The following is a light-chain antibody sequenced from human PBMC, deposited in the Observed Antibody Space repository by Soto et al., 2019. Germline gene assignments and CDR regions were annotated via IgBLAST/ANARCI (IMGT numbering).Light chain of an antibody. CDR2: KAS. CDR3: QHYNSYSEA. Sequence: DIPMTQSPSTLSRSVGDNVTLTCMASQTISSWLAWYQQKPGKAPKLLIYKASTLKSGVPSRFSGSGSGTEFTLTISSLQPDDFATYYCQHYNSYSEAFGQGTKVDIK. CDR1: QTISSW. J-gene: IGKJ1*01. V-gene: IGKV1-5*03.